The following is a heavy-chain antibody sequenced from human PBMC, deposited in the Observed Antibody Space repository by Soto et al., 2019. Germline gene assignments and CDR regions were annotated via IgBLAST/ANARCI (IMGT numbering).Heavy chain of an antibody. CDR2: IYYSGST. J-gene: IGHJ5*02. D-gene: IGHD3-22*01. CDR1: GGSISSGDYY. Sequence: LTCTVSGGSISSGDYYWSWIRQPPGKGLEWIGYIYYSGSTYYNPSLKSRVTISVDTSKNQFSLKLSSVTAADTAVYYCARSDYYYDSSGNPSNWFDPWGQGTLVTVSS. CDR3: ARSDYYYDSSGNPSNWFDP. V-gene: IGHV4-30-4*01.